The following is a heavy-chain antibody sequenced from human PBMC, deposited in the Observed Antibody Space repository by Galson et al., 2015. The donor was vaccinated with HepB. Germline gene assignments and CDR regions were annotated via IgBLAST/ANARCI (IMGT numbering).Heavy chain of an antibody. J-gene: IGHJ3*02. CDR2: ISYDGSNK. D-gene: IGHD6-19*01. CDR1: GFTFSSYA. CDR3: ARDGWESSGWYTAFDI. V-gene: IGHV3-30*04. Sequence: SLRLSCAASGFTFSSYAMHWVRQAPGKGLEWVAVISYDGSNKYYADSVKGRFTISRDNSKNTLYLQMNSLRAEDTAVYYCARDGWESSGWYTAFDIWGQGTMVTVSS.